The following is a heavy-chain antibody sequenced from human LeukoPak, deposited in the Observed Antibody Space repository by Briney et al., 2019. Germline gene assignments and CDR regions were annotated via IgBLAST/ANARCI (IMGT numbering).Heavy chain of an antibody. CDR1: GGSISSYY. J-gene: IGHJ5*02. Sequence: SETLSLTCTISGGSISSYYWSWIRQPAGKGLEWIGRIYTSGSTNYNPSLKSRVTMSVDTSKNQFSLKLSSVTAADTAVYYCARRRYDFWSGVNWFDPWGQGTLVTVSS. CDR2: IYTSGST. CDR3: ARRRYDFWSGVNWFDP. V-gene: IGHV4-4*07. D-gene: IGHD3-3*01.